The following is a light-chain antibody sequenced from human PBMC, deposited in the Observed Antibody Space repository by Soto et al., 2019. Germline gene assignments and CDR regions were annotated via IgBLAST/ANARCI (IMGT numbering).Light chain of an antibody. CDR3: QQRSNWPLT. CDR2: DAS. CDR1: QSISSY. V-gene: IGKV3-11*01. J-gene: IGKJ4*01. Sequence: EVGLSQSPATLSLYPGERATLSFRASQSISSYLAWYKQRPGQAPRLLIYDASNRATGIPARFSGSGSGTDFTLTISSLEPEDFAVYYCQQRSNWPLTFGGGTKVDIK.